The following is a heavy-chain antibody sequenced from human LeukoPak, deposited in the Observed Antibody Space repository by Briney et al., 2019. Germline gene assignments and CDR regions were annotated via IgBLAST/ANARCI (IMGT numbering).Heavy chain of an antibody. CDR3: AKDRRPYYFDY. V-gene: IGHV3-30*18. J-gene: IGHJ4*02. CDR2: ISYDGSNK. CDR1: GFTFSSYG. Sequence: LTGGSLRLSCAASGFTFSSYGMHWVRQAPGKGLEWVAVISYDGSNKYCADSVKGRFTISRDNSKNTLYLQMNSLRAEDTAVYYCAKDRRPYYFDYWGQGTLVTVSS. D-gene: IGHD1-1*01.